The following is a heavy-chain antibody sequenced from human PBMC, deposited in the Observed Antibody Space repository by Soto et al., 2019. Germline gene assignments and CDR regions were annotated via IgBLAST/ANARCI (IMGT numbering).Heavy chain of an antibody. Sequence: PGGSLRLSCAASGMTFNRNGIHWVRQAPGKGLEWVAVIWYDGSKTAYSDSVKGRFTISRDNAKNTLYLQMNSVRDEDTAIYYCARDRSAGDYFYYGMDVWGQGTTVTVYS. CDR1: GMTFNRNG. J-gene: IGHJ6*02. CDR3: ARDRSAGDYFYYGMDV. CDR2: IWYDGSKT. D-gene: IGHD1-1*01. V-gene: IGHV3-33*01.